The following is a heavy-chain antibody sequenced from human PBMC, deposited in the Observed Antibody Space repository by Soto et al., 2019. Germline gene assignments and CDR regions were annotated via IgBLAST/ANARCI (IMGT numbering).Heavy chain of an antibody. D-gene: IGHD2-2*01. CDR1: GFTFGDYA. CDR2: IRSKAYGGTT. J-gene: IGHJ6*03. CDR3: TRPYCSSTSCYRTYYMDV. V-gene: IGHV3-49*03. Sequence: GGSLRLSCTASGFTFGDYAMSWFRQAPGKGLEWVGFIRSKAYGGTTEYAASVKGRFTISRDDSKSIAYLQMNSLKTEDTAVYYCTRPYCSSTSCYRTYYMDVWGKGTTVTVSS.